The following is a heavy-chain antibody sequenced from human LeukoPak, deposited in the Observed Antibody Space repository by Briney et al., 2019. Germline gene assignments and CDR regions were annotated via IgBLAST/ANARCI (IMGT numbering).Heavy chain of an antibody. V-gene: IGHV3-23*01. J-gene: IGHJ4*02. CDR2: ISWNSGGST. CDR1: GFTFDDYA. Sequence: GRSLRLSCAASGFTFDDYAMHWVRQAPGKGLEWVSGISWNSGGSTYYADSVKGRFTISRDNSKNTLYLQMNSLRAEDTAVYYCAKGGSRIWFGEFIDYWGQGTLVTVSS. CDR3: AKGGSRIWFGEFIDY. D-gene: IGHD3-10*01.